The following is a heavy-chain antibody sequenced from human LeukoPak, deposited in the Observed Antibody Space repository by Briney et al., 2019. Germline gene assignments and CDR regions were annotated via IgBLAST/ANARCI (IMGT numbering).Heavy chain of an antibody. CDR3: AREDSGYDLSYFDY. V-gene: IGHV4-61*02. D-gene: IGHD5-12*01. CDR1: GDSISSGSYY. CDR2: IYGSGRT. Sequence: PSQTLSLTCTVSGDSISSGSYYWSWIRQPAGKGLEWIGRIYGSGRTNYNLSLKSRVTISVDTSKNQFSLRLSSVTAADTAVYYCAREDSGYDLSYFDYWGQGTLVTVSS. J-gene: IGHJ4*02.